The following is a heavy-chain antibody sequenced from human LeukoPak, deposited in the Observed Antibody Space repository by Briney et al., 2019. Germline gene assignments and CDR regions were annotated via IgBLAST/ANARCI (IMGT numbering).Heavy chain of an antibody. CDR3: ARIPQDRPPIRTYSSGWYFDY. J-gene: IGHJ4*02. Sequence: PGGSLRLSCAASGFTVSSNYMSWVRQAPGKGLEWVSVIYSGGSTYYADSVKGRFTISRDNSKNTLYLQMNSLRAEDTAVYYCARIPQDRPPIRTYSSGWYFDYWGQGTLVTVSS. V-gene: IGHV3-53*01. CDR1: GFTVSSNY. D-gene: IGHD6-19*01. CDR2: IYSGGST.